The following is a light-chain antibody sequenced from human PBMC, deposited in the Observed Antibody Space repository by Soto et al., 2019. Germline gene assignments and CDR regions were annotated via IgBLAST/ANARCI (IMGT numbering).Light chain of an antibody. Sequence: DSQMTQSPSTLSGSVGERVTITCRASQTISSWLAWYQQKPGKAPKLLIFAASSLQSGVPSRFSGSRSGPDFTLTISSLQPEDFATYYCQQSYSSPPTFGQGTKVDIK. V-gene: IGKV1-39*01. CDR2: AAS. J-gene: IGKJ1*01. CDR3: QQSYSSPPT. CDR1: QTISSW.